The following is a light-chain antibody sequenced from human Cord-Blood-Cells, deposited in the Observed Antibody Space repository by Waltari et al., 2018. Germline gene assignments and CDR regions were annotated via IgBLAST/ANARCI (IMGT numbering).Light chain of an antibody. J-gene: IGKJ1*01. CDR2: GAS. CDR1: QSVSSN. Sequence: EIVMTQSPATLSVSPGARATIPCRASQSVSSNLAWYQQKPGQAPRLLIYGASTRATGSPARFSGSGSGTEFTLTISSLQSEDFAVYYCQQYNNWPPWTFGQGTKVEIK. V-gene: IGKV3-15*01. CDR3: QQYNNWPPWT.